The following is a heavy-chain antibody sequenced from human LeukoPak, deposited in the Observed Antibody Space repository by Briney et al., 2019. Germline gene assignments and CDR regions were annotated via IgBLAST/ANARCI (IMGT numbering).Heavy chain of an antibody. CDR2: IYYSGST. CDR3: ARGPYSYDSSGAFDI. CDR1: GGSISNKY. V-gene: IGHV4-59*01. D-gene: IGHD3-22*01. Sequence: SETLSLTCTVSGGSISNKYWSWIRQPPGKGLEWIGYIYYSGSTNYNPSLKSRVTILVDTSKNQFSLKLSSVTAADTAVYFCARGPYSYDSSGAFDIWGQGTMVTVSS. J-gene: IGHJ3*02.